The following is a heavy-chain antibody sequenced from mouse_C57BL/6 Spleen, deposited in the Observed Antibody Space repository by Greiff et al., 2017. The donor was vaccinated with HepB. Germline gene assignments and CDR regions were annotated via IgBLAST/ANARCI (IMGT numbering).Heavy chain of an antibody. D-gene: IGHD4-1*02. Sequence: EVQLQESGPGLVKPSQSLSLTCSVTGYSITSGYYWNWIRQFPGNKLEWMGYISYDGSNNYNPSLKNRISITRDTSKNQFFLKLNSVTTEDTATYECARSTDWFFDVWGTGTTVTVSS. V-gene: IGHV3-6*01. CDR3: ARSTDWFFDV. J-gene: IGHJ1*03. CDR2: ISYDGSN. CDR1: GYSITSGYY.